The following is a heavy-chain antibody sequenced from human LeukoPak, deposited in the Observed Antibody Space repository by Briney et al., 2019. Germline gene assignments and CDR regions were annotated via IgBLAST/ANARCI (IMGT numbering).Heavy chain of an antibody. V-gene: IGHV3-23*01. CDR2: INGSGGRP. J-gene: IGHJ4*02. Sequence: GRSLSLSCAASGFTLSSYAMSCVSQAPGKGLEWSAAINGSGGRPYNEASVKGQFNISRDHSKNTLYLQMNSLRAEDTAVYYCAKDQCWNRLFDYWGQGTLVTVSS. CDR3: AKDQCWNRLFDY. D-gene: IGHD1/OR15-1a*01. CDR1: GFTLSSYA.